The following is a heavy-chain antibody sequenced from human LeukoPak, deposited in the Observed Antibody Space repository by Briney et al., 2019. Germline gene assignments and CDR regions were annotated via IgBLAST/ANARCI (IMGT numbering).Heavy chain of an antibody. J-gene: IGHJ4*02. D-gene: IGHD4-23*01. Sequence: GGSLRLSCAASGFTFSSYSMNWVRQAPGKGLEWVSSISSSSSYIYYADSVKGRFTIPRDNAKNSLYLQMNSLRAEDTAVYYCARDGSPTVVTPGYFDYWGQGTLVTASS. CDR3: ARDGSPTVVTPGYFDY. CDR1: GFTFSSYS. V-gene: IGHV3-21*01. CDR2: ISSSSSYI.